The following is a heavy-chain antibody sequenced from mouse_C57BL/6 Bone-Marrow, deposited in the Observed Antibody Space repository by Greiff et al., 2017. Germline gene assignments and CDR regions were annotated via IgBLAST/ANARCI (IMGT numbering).Heavy chain of an antibody. CDR3: ARDYDGSQLYFDV. CDR2: IDPSDSNT. Sequence: QVQLQQSGAELVKPGASVKLSCKASGYTFTSYWMQWVKQRPGQGLEWIGEIDPSDSNTNYNQKFKGKATLAVDTASSTAYMQLSSLTSEDSAVYYCARDYDGSQLYFDVWGTGTTVTVSS. D-gene: IGHD1-1*01. CDR1: GYTFTSYW. V-gene: IGHV1-50*01. J-gene: IGHJ1*03.